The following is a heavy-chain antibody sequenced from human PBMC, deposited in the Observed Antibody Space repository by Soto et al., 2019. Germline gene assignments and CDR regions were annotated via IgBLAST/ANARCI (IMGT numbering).Heavy chain of an antibody. D-gene: IGHD3-10*01. CDR1: GIKFRDSA. V-gene: IGHV3-23*01. CDR3: AQLALWFGEFGRGY. J-gene: IGHJ4*02. Sequence: EVFLSESGGGVSQPGGSLRLSCADPGIKFRDSAMSWVRQAPGKGLEWVSSISNNGDAIYYADSVKGRFHISRDNSEKTVFLEMNSLRVEDTAVYFCAQLALWFGEFGRGYWGQGALVNVSS. CDR2: ISNNGDAI.